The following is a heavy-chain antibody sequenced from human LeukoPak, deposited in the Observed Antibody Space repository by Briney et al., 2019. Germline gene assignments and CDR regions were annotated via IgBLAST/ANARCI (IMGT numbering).Heavy chain of an antibody. CDR2: INHSAST. Sequence: PSETLSLTCAVYGGSFSCNYCSWIRQPPGKGLEWIGKINHSASTNYNPSLKSRVTISVDTSKNQFSLKLSAVTAADKAVYYCARKAHEGSYSAKYFQYWGQGTLVTVSS. J-gene: IGHJ1*01. CDR3: ARKAHEGSYSAKYFQY. CDR1: GGSFSCNY. D-gene: IGHD1-26*01. V-gene: IGHV4-34*01.